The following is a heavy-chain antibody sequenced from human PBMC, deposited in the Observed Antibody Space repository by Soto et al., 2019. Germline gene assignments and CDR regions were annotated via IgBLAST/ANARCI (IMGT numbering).Heavy chain of an antibody. J-gene: IGHJ3*01. CDR3: AKGWTEVDL. Sequence: EVQLLESGGGLAQPGGSLRLSCAASGFTFTNFAMKWVRQAPGKGLEWVSTVGVNAGSTYYADSVKGRFTISRDNSKNALYLQMNSLRVDDTAVYSCAKGWTEVDLWGQGTMVTVSS. V-gene: IGHV3-23*01. CDR1: GFTFTNFA. D-gene: IGHD2-15*01. CDR2: VGVNAGST.